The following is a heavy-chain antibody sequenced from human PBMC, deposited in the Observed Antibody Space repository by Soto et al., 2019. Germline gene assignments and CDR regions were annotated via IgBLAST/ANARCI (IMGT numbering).Heavy chain of an antibody. D-gene: IGHD1-26*01. J-gene: IGHJ4*02. CDR2: IIPIFGTA. V-gene: IGHV1-69*13. CDR3: AREGPQGATTSIY. CDR1: VGTFSSYA. Sequence: GXSVKASCKASVGTFSSYAITWVRQAPGQGLEWMGGIIPIFGTANYAQKFQGRVTITADESTSTAYMELSSLRSEDTAVYYCAREGPQGATTSIYWGRGPLGTVSS.